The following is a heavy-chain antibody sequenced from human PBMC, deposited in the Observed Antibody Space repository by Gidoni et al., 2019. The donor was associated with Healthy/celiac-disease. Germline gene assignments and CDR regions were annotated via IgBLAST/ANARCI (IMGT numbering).Heavy chain of an antibody. CDR1: GFTFSSYA. J-gene: IGHJ3*02. CDR3: AKSPLYSSAYYYGSGTGAFDI. D-gene: IGHD3-10*01. Sequence: EVQLLESGGGLVQPGGSLRLSCAASGFTFSSYAMSWVRQAPGKGLEWVSAISGSGGSTYYADSVKGRFTISRDNSKNTLYLQMNSLRAEDTAVYYCAKSPLYSSAYYYGSGTGAFDIWGQGTMVTVSS. V-gene: IGHV3-23*01. CDR2: ISGSGGST.